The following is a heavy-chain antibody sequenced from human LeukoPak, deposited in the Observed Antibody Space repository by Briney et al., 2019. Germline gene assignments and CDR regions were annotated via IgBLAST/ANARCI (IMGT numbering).Heavy chain of an antibody. V-gene: IGHV3-33*01. CDR2: IWYDGSNE. D-gene: IGHD3-10*02. CDR1: EFTFINSA. CDR3: AREISMFVNAFDL. Sequence: SGGSRKSSFAPPEFTFINSAMHGFGQAPARGRSGVAVIWYDGSNEYYADAVKGRFIISRDNSKNTVHLQMNSLRVEDTSVYYCAREISMFVNAFDLWGQGTLVAVSS. J-gene: IGHJ3*01.